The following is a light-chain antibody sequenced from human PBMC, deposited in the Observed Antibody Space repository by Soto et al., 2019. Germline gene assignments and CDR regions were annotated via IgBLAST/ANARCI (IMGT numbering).Light chain of an antibody. V-gene: IGKV1-39*01. J-gene: IGKJ1*01. CDR1: QSISSY. Sequence: DIQMTQSPSSLSASVGDRVTITCRASQSISSYLNWYQQKPGKAPKLLIYAASSLQSGVPSRFSGSGSGTDFTLTISSLQPEDFATYYCQKRSIWPWTFGQGTKV. CDR3: QKRSIWPWT. CDR2: AAS.